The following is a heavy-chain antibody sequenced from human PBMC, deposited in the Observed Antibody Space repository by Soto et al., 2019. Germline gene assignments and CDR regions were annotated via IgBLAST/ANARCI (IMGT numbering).Heavy chain of an antibody. D-gene: IGHD2-15*01. CDR2: INPNSGGT. V-gene: IGHV1-2*04. CDR1: GYTFTGYY. J-gene: IGHJ6*03. Sequence: GASVKVSCKASGYTFTGYYMHWVRQAPGQGLEWMGWINPNSGGTNYAQKFQGWVTMTRDTSISTAYMELSRLRSDDTAVYYCARDSYPTISLGYCSGGSWWCYRDVWGKGTTVTVS. CDR3: ARDSYPTISLGYCSGGSWWCYRDV.